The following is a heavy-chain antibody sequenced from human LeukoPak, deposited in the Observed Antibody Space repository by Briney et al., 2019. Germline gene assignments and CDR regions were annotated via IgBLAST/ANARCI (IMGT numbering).Heavy chain of an antibody. J-gene: IGHJ5*02. V-gene: IGHV4-39*01. Sequence: SETLSLTCTVSGGSISSSSYYWGWIRQPPGKGLEWIGSIYYSGSTYYNPSLKSRVTISVDTSKNQFSLKLSSVTAADTAVYYCARHPASGGPPFDPWGQGTLVTVSS. CDR3: ARHPASGGPPFDP. D-gene: IGHD3-10*01. CDR1: GGSISSSSYY. CDR2: IYYSGST.